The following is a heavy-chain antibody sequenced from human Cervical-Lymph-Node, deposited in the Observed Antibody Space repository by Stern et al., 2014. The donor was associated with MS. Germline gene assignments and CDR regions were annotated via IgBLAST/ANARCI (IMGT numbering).Heavy chain of an antibody. CDR1: GFSLSHARMG. Sequence: ESGPVLVKPTETLTLTCTVSGFSLSHARMGVSWIHQPPGKPLEWLAHIFSNDEKFYSTSLKSRLTISRDTSKSQVVLTMTNMDPVDTATYYCARIEDNYGHMGEFDYWGQGTLVTVSS. V-gene: IGHV2-26*01. J-gene: IGHJ4*02. CDR2: IFSNDEK. CDR3: ARIEDNYGHMGEFDY. D-gene: IGHD5-18*01.